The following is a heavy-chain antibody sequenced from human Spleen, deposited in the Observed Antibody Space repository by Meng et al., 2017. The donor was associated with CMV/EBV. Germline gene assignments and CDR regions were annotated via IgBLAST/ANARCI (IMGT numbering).Heavy chain of an antibody. CDR3: TVGVIRGIT. CDR2: INPESGDA. D-gene: IGHD3-10*01. J-gene: IGHJ5*02. Sequence: ASVKVSCKASGYTFTSYDINWVRQATGQGLEWMGWINPESGDANYAQKFQGRVTMTRDTSISTVYMEVSSLRSDDTAVYYCTVGVIRGITWGQGTLVTVSS. V-gene: IGHV1-2*02. CDR1: GYTFTSYD.